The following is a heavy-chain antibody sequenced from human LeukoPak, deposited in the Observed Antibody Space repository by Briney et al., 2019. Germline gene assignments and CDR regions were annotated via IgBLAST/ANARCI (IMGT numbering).Heavy chain of an antibody. CDR2: ISSSSSYI. J-gene: IGHJ6*03. CDR1: GFTFSSYS. CDR3: ARDSSYGLWYYYYMDV. V-gene: IGHV3-21*01. D-gene: IGHD5-18*01. Sequence: TGGSLRLSCAASGFTFSSYSMNWVRQAPGKGLEWVSSISSSSSYIYYADSVKGRFTISRDNAKNSLYLQMNSLRAEDTAVYYCARDSSYGLWYYYYMDVWGKGTTVTVSS.